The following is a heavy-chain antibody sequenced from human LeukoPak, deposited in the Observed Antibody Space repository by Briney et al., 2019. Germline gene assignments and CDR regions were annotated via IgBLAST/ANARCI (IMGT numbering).Heavy chain of an antibody. CDR1: GYSISSGYY. CDR2: IYHSGST. V-gene: IGHV4-38-2*02. D-gene: IGHD3-10*01. J-gene: IGHJ6*03. Sequence: PSETLSLTCTVSGYSISSGYYWGWIRQPPGKGLEWIGSIYHSGSTYYNPSLKSRVTISVDTSKNQFSQKLSSVTAADTAVYYCARGYGSGSYWRYYYYYYMDVWGKGTTVTISS. CDR3: ARGYGSGSYWRYYYYYYMDV.